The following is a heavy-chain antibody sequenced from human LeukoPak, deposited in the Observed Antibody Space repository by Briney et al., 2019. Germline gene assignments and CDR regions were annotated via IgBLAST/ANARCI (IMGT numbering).Heavy chain of an antibody. J-gene: IGHJ4*02. CDR2: INPKSGGT. D-gene: IGHD4-17*01. V-gene: IGHV1-2*02. CDR3: AVDKQRTLTFDY. CDR1: GYTFTGYY. Sequence: ASVKVSCKASGYTFTGYYMHWVRQAPGQGLEWMGWINPKSGGTNYAQKFQGRVTMTRDTSISTAYMELSRLRSDDTAVYYCAVDKQRTLTFDYWGQGTLVTVSS.